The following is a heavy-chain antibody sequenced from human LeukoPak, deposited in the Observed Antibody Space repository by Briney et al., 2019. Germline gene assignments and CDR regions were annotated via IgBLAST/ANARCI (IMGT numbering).Heavy chain of an antibody. Sequence: SETLSLTCTVSGGSISSGDYYWSWIRQPPGKGLEWIGYIYYSGSTYYNPSLKSRVTISVDTSKNQFSLKLSSVTAADTAVYYCARGPGPSVYGAARPHYYYYMDVWGKGTTDTVSS. CDR1: GGSISSGDYY. CDR2: IYYSGST. J-gene: IGHJ6*03. D-gene: IGHD6-6*01. V-gene: IGHV4-30-4*08. CDR3: ARGPGPSVYGAARPHYYYYMDV.